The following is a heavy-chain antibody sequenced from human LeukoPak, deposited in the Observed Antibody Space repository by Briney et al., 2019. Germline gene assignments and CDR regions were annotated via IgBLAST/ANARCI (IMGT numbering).Heavy chain of an antibody. D-gene: IGHD2-21*01. CDR1: GFTFSNAY. CDR2: IKPKTDGGTT. V-gene: IGHV3-15*07. Sequence: GGSLRLSCAASGFTFSNAYMNWVRQAPGKGLEWVGRIKPKTDGGTTEYAAPVKDRFSISRDDSKSMMYLQMNSLKTEDTAVYYCITPLPYSAQGGQGTLVTVSS. J-gene: IGHJ4*02. CDR3: ITPLPYSAQ.